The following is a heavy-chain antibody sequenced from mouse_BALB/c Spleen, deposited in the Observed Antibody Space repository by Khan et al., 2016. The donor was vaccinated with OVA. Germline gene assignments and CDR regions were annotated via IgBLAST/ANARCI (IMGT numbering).Heavy chain of an antibody. D-gene: IGHD1-1*01. CDR1: GYSITSDYA. CDR2: ISYSGST. CDR3: ARGNYGY. V-gene: IGHV3-2*02. J-gene: IGHJ2*01. Sequence: VQLQQSGPGLVKPSQSLSLTCTVTGYSITSDYAWNWIRQFPGNKLEWMGYISYSGSTSYNPSLKSRISITRDTSKNQFFLQLNSVTTEDTATYYGARGNYGYWGQGTTLTVSS.